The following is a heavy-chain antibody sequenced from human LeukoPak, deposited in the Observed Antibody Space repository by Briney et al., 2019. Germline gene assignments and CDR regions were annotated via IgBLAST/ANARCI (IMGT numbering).Heavy chain of an antibody. D-gene: IGHD5-24*01. CDR1: GFTFSSYA. CDR2: ISGSGTTT. Sequence: GGSLRLSCAASGFTFSSYAMTWVRQAPGKGLEWVSVISGSGTTTYYADSVKGRFTISRDNSKNTLYLQMDSLRAEDTAVYYCAREIRDGLNYWGQGTLVTVSS. V-gene: IGHV3-23*01. CDR3: AREIRDGLNY. J-gene: IGHJ4*02.